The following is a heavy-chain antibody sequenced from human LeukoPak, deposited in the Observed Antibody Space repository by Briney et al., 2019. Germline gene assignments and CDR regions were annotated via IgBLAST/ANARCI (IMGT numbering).Heavy chain of an antibody. J-gene: IGHJ4*02. D-gene: IGHD1-26*01. V-gene: IGHV3-53*01. CDR1: GFTVSSNY. CDR2: IYSGGST. CDR3: ARLRPIGGSYYGGIYFDY. Sequence: PGGSLRLSCAASGFTVSSNYMSWVRQAPGKGLEWVSIIYSGGSTYYADSVKGRFTISRDNSKNTLYLQMNSLRAEDTAVYYCARLRPIGGSYYGGIYFDYWGQGTLVTVSS.